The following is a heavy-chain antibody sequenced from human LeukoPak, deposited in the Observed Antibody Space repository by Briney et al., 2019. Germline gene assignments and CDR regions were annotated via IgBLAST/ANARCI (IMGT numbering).Heavy chain of an antibody. J-gene: IGHJ4*02. V-gene: IGHV3-30*04. D-gene: IGHD3-22*01. CDR1: GFTFSSYA. CDR2: ISYDGSNK. CDR3: ARDSGYYDSSGYYAY. Sequence: PGRSLRLSCAASGFTFSSYAMHWVRQAPGKGLEWVAVISYDGSNKYYADSVKGRFTISRDNSKNTLYLQMNSLRAEDTAVYYCARDSGYYDSSGYYAYWGQGTLVTVSS.